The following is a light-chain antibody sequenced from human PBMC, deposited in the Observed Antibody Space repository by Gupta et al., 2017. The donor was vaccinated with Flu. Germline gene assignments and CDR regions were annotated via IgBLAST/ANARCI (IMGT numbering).Light chain of an antibody. CDR1: KIGSKS. Sequence: SYVVTQPPSVSAAPGQPARITSGGNKIGSKSVHWYQQKPGQAPVLVVYDDTDRPTGIPGRFSGSNAGNTAALTISRGEGGDEADYLCHVGDRTSDHVFGCGTRVTVL. J-gene: IGLJ1*01. CDR3: HVGDRTSDHV. V-gene: IGLV3-21*02. CDR2: DDT.